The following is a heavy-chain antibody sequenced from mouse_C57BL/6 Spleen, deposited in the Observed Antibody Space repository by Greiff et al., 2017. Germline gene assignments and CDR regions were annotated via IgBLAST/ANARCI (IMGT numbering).Heavy chain of an antibody. CDR1: GYTFTEYT. CDR2: FYPGSGSI. D-gene: IGHD2-4*01. V-gene: IGHV1-62-2*01. Sequence: VQLQQSGAELVKPGASVKLSCKASGYTFTEYTIHWVKQRSGQGLEWIGWFYPGSGSIKNNEKFKDKATLTADKSSSTVYMELSRLTSEDSAVYVCARHEDWRYDYDPDWYFDVWGTGTTVTVSS. J-gene: IGHJ1*03. CDR3: ARHEDWRYDYDPDWYFDV.